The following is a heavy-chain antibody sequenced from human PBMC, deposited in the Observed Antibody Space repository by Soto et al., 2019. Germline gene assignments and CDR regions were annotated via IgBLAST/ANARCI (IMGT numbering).Heavy chain of an antibody. CDR3: ARDRKEYYYGSGSYYNLGYYGMDV. Sequence: GGSLRLSCAASGFTFSSYGMHWVRQAPGKGLEWVAVIWYDGSNKYYADSVKGRFTISRDNSKNTLYLQMNSLRAEDTAMYYCARDRKEYYYGSGSYYNLGYYGMDVWGQGTTVTVSS. CDR2: IWYDGSNK. V-gene: IGHV3-33*01. D-gene: IGHD3-10*01. J-gene: IGHJ6*02. CDR1: GFTFSSYG.